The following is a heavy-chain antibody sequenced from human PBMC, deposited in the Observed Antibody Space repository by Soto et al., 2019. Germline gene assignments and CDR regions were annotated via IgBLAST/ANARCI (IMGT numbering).Heavy chain of an antibody. V-gene: IGHV3-33*01. D-gene: IGHD6-13*01. CDR1: GFTFSSYG. CDR3: ARDAPSRIAAAGNAFDI. Sequence: QVQLVESGGGVVQPGRSLRLSCAASGFTFSSYGMHWVRQAPGKGLEWVAVIWYDGSNKYYADSVKGRFTISRDNSQNTLYLQMNGLRAEDTAVYYCARDAPSRIAAAGNAFDIWGQGTMVTVSS. J-gene: IGHJ3*02. CDR2: IWYDGSNK.